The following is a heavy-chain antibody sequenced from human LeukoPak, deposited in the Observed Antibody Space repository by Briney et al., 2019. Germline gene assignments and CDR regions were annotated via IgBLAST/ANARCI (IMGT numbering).Heavy chain of an antibody. CDR3: VKDMAGNYDY. D-gene: IGHD4-11*01. CDR1: GFTISSYW. J-gene: IGHJ4*02. Sequence: GGSLRLSCGATGFTISSYWMHWVRQAPGKGLVWVSRINGDGSSTTYADSVKGRFTISRDNAENTLYLQMNSLRAEDTAIYYCVKDMAGNYDYWGQGTLVTVSS. V-gene: IGHV3-74*03. CDR2: INGDGSST.